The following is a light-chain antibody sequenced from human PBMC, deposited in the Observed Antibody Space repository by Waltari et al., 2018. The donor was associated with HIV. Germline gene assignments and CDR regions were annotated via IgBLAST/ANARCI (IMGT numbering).Light chain of an antibody. V-gene: IGKV1-9*01. Sequence: DILLTQSPSFLSASVGDRVTISCRANQGIRNYLAWYQQRPGRAPKLLIFSASVLQAGVPSRFSASGSVTQFTLTITALQPEDFATYYCQQHNTYPLTFGPGT. CDR3: QQHNTYPLT. J-gene: IGKJ3*01. CDR1: QGIRNY. CDR2: SAS.